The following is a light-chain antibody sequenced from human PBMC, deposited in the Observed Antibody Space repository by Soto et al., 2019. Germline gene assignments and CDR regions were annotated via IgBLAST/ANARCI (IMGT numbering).Light chain of an antibody. CDR3: QQYNSYWT. V-gene: IGKV1-5*03. Sequence: DIQMTQSPSTLSASLGDRVTITCRASQNINSWLAWYQQKPGKAPNPLIYKASSLESGVPSRFSGSGSGTEFTLTISSLQPDDFATYYCQQYNSYWTFGQGTKV. CDR2: KAS. J-gene: IGKJ1*01. CDR1: QNINSW.